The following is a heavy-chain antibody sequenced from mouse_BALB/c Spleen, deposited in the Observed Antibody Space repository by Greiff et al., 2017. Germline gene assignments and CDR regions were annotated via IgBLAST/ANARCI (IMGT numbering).Heavy chain of an antibody. CDR3: ARGPAADYFDY. Sequence: DVMLVESGGGLVQPGGSRKLSCAASAFTFSSFGMHWVRQAPEKGLEWVAYISSGSSTIYYADTVKGRFTISRDNPKNTLFLQMTSLRSEDTAMYYCARGPAADYFDYWGQGTTLTVSS. CDR2: ISSGSSTI. J-gene: IGHJ2*01. CDR1: AFTFSSFG. V-gene: IGHV5-17*02. D-gene: IGHD6-1*01.